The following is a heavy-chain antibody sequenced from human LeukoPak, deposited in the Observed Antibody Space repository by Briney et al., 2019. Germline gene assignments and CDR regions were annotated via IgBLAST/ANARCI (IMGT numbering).Heavy chain of an antibody. CDR2: IYYSGST. CDR3: ARRDYDFWSGYPGAAFDI. CDR1: GGSISSYY. V-gene: IGHV4-59*08. J-gene: IGHJ3*02. Sequence: SETLSLTCTVSGGSISSYYWSWIRQPPGKGLEWIGYIYYSGSTYYNPSLKSRVTISVDTSKNQFSLKLSSVTAADTAVYYCARRDYDFWSGYPGAAFDIWGQGTMVTVSS. D-gene: IGHD3-3*01.